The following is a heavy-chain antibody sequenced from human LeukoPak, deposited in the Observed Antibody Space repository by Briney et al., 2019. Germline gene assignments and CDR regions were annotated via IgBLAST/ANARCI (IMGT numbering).Heavy chain of an antibody. CDR3: ARGTGYSSSHHYYYYMDV. CDR2: IYHSGST. D-gene: IGHD6-6*01. Sequence: PSETLSLTCAVSGGSISSSNWWSWVRQPPGKGLEWIGEIYHSGSTNYNPSLKSRVTISVDKSKNQFSLKLSSVTAADTAVYYCARGTGYSSSHHYYYYMDVWGKGTTVTVSS. V-gene: IGHV4-4*02. J-gene: IGHJ6*03. CDR1: GGSISSSNW.